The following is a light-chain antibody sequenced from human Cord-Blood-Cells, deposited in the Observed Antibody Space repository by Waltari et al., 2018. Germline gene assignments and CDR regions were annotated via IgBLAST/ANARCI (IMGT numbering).Light chain of an antibody. J-gene: IGKJ1*01. CDR2: DAS. CDR1: QSISSW. Sequence: DIQMTQPPSPLSASVGDRVTITCRASQSISSWLAWYQQKPGKAPKLLIYDASSLESGVPSRFSGSGSGTEFTLTISSLQPDDFATYYCQQYNSYSLTFGQGTKVEIK. CDR3: QQYNSYSLT. V-gene: IGKV1-5*01.